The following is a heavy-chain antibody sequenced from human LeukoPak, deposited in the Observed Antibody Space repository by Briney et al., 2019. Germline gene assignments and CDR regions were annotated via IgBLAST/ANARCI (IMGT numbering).Heavy chain of an antibody. D-gene: IGHD1-26*01. J-gene: IGHJ4*02. Sequence: GGSLRLSCAASGFTLSNYWMSWVRQAPGKGLEWVANIKQDGSKLSYVDSVKGRFTVSRDNAKNSPYLQMNSLRAEDTAVYYCARWEARDTWVYDYWGQGTLVTVSS. V-gene: IGHV3-7*01. CDR1: GFTLSNYW. CDR3: ARWEARDTWVYDY. CDR2: IKQDGSKL.